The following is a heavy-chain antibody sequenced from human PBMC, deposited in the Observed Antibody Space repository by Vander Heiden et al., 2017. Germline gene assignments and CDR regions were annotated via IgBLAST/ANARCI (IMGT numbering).Heavy chain of an antibody. Sequence: EVQLVESGGGLVKPGGSLRLSCAASGFTFSSYSMNWVRQTPGKGLEWVSSISSSSSYIYYADSVKGRFTISRDNAKNSLYLQMNSLRAEDTAVYYCARDLGYSSGWYVDYWGQGTLVTVSS. CDR3: ARDLGYSSGWYVDY. J-gene: IGHJ4*02. CDR1: GFTFSSYS. D-gene: IGHD6-19*01. CDR2: ISSSSSYI. V-gene: IGHV3-21*01.